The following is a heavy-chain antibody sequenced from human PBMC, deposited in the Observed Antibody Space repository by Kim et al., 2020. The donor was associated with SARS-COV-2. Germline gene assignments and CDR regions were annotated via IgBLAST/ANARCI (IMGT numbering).Heavy chain of an antibody. CDR3: ARSGAYSYYGMDV. D-gene: IGHD4-4*01. CDR1: GFTISRNY. J-gene: IGHJ6*02. V-gene: IGHV3-53*01. Sequence: GGSLRLSCAASGFTISRNYMNWVRQAPGEGLEWVSVIYSGGSTLYADAVKGRFTVSRDISKSTVYLQMNSLRADDTAVYYCARSGAYSYYGMDVWGQGTTVTASS. CDR2: IYSGGST.